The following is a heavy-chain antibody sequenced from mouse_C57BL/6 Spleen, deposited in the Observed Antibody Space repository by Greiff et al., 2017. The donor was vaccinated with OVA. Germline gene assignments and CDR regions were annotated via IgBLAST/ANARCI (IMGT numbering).Heavy chain of an antibody. D-gene: IGHD2-4*01. Sequence: VQLQQSGAELVRPGASVTLSCKASGYTFTDYEMHWVKQTPVHGLAWIGAIDPETGGTAYNQKFKGKAILTADKSSSTAYMELRSLTSEDSAVYYCTRYDYDVDYWGQGTTLTVSS. CDR2: IDPETGGT. CDR3: TRYDYDVDY. J-gene: IGHJ2*01. CDR1: GYTFTDYE. V-gene: IGHV1-15*01.